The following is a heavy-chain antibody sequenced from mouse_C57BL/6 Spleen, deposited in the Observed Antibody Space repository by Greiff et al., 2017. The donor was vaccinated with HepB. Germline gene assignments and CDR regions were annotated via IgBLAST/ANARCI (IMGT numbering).Heavy chain of an antibody. J-gene: IGHJ1*03. V-gene: IGHV10-3*01. Sequence: EVHLVESGGGLVQPKGSLKLSCAASGFTFNTYAMHWVRQAPGKGLEWVARIRSKSSNYATYYADSVKDRFTISRDDSQSMLYLQMNNLKTEDTAMYYCVRGGPYYGSSYGYFDVWGTGTTVTVSS. CDR2: IRSKSSNYAT. D-gene: IGHD1-1*01. CDR3: VRGGPYYGSSYGYFDV. CDR1: GFTFNTYA.